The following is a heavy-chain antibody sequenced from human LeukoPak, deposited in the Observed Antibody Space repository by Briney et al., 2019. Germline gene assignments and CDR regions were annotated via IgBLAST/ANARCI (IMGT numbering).Heavy chain of an antibody. V-gene: IGHV1-2*02. J-gene: IGHJ5*02. D-gene: IGHD3-10*01. CDR1: GYTFTGYY. CDR2: INPNSGGT. Sequence: GASVKVSCMASGYTFTGYYMHWVRQAPGQGLEWMGWINPNSGGTNYAQKFQGRVTMTRDTSISTAYMELSRLRSDDTAVYYCARTRGRMVRGVNWFDPWGQGTLVTVSS. CDR3: ARTRGRMVRGVNWFDP.